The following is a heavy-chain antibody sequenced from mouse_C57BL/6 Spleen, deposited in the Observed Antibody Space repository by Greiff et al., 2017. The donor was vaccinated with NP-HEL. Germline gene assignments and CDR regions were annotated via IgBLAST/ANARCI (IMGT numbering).Heavy chain of an antibody. CDR3: ASFDYGAMDY. CDR1: GYTFTSYW. V-gene: IGHV1-69*01. CDR2: IDPSDSYT. D-gene: IGHD2-4*01. Sequence: VQLQQPGAELVMPGASVKLSCKASGYTFTSYWMHWVKQRPGQGLEWIGEIDPSDSYTNYNQKFKGKSTLTVDKSSSTAYMQLSSLTSEDPAVYYCASFDYGAMDYWGQGTSVTVSS. J-gene: IGHJ4*01.